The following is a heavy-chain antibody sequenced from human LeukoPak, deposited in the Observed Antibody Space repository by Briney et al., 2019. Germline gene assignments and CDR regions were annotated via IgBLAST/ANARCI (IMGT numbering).Heavy chain of an antibody. CDR3: ARDRSGWYGAGYYYCGMDV. CDR2: INSDGSST. Sequence: TGGSLRLSCAASGFTFSSYWMHWVRQAPGKGLVWVSRINSDGSSTSYADSVKGRFTISRDNAKNTLYLQMNSLRAEDTAVYYCARDRSGWYGAGYYYCGMDVWGQGTTVTVSS. D-gene: IGHD6-19*01. J-gene: IGHJ6*02. CDR1: GFTFSSYW. V-gene: IGHV3-74*01.